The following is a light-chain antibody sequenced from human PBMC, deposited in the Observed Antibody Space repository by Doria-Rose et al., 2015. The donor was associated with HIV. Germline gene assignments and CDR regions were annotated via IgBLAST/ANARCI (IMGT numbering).Light chain of an antibody. J-gene: IGKJ3*01. CDR1: QSLLYTSKNY. CDR3: QQYYGTPS. V-gene: IGKV4-1*01. Sequence: DIRVTQSPESLGMSLGERATLNCKSNQSLLYTSKNYLAWYQQKPGQPPKLLIYWASTRQSGVPVRFSGSGSGTDFTLTISSLEAEDVAVYYCQQYYGTPSFGPGTTVDIK. CDR2: WAS.